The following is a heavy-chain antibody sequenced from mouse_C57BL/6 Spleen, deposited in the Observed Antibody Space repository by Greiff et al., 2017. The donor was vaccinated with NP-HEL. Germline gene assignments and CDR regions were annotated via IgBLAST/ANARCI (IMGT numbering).Heavy chain of an antibody. CDR1: GYTFTSYW. J-gene: IGHJ2*01. CDR2: IHPNSGST. V-gene: IGHV1-64*01. D-gene: IGHD5-1*01. Sequence: VQLQQPGAELVKPGASVKLSCKASGYTFTSYWMHWVKQRPGQGLEWIGMIHPNSGSTNYNEKLKSKATLTVDKSSSTAYMQLSSLTSEDSAVYYCARKASNYDDYWGQGTTLTVSS. CDR3: ARKASNYDDY.